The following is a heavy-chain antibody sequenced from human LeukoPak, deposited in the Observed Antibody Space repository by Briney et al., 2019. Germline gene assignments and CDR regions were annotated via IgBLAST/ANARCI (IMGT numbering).Heavy chain of an antibody. D-gene: IGHD4-23*01. V-gene: IGHV3-64*01. CDR2: ISSNGGST. J-gene: IGHJ6*03. Sequence: AGGSLRLSCAASGFTFSSYAMHWVRQAPGKGLEYVSAISSNGGSTYYANSVEGRFTISRDNSKNTLYLQMGSLRAEDMAVYYCARVGYGGNLHYMDVWGKGTTATVSS. CDR1: GFTFSSYA. CDR3: ARVGYGGNLHYMDV.